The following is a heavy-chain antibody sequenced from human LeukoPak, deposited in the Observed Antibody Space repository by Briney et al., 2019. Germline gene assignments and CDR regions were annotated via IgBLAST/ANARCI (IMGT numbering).Heavy chain of an antibody. CDR3: ARGRLAVAGIGRYYYYGMDV. D-gene: IGHD6-19*01. Sequence: PSETLSLTCTVSGGSISSSSYYWGWIRQPPGKGLEWIGSIYYSGSTYYNPSLKSRVTISVDTSKNQFSLKLSSVTAADTAVYYCARGRLAVAGIGRYYYYGMDVWGQGTTVTVSS. CDR1: GGSISSSSYY. CDR2: IYYSGST. V-gene: IGHV4-39*07. J-gene: IGHJ6*02.